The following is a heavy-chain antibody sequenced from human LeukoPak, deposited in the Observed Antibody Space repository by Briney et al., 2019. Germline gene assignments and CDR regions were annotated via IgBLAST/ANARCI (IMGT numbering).Heavy chain of an antibody. D-gene: IGHD1-14*01. CDR3: ARRAGALNPFDY. V-gene: IGHV1-18*01. CDR1: GHTFISYG. Sequence: ASVKVSCKASGHTFISYGVSWVRQAPGQGLEWMGWVCGHNGDTNYAQKVQGRVTMTTDTSTSTAYMELRSLRSDDTAVYYCARRAGALNPFDYWGQGTLVTVSS. CDR2: VCGHNGDT. J-gene: IGHJ4*02.